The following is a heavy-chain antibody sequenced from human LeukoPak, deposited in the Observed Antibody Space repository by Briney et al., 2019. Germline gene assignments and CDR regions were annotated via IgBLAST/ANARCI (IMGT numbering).Heavy chain of an antibody. CDR2: ISSDGTST. CDR1: GFTFSSYW. CDR3: ARGDPTGIFDH. Sequence: PGGSLRLSCAASGFTFSSYWMHWVRQAPGKGLVWVSRISSDGTSTSYADSVKGRFTISRDNAKNTLYLQMNSLRAEDTAVYYCARGDPTGIFDHWGQGTLVTVSS. J-gene: IGHJ4*02. D-gene: IGHD1-1*01. V-gene: IGHV3-74*01.